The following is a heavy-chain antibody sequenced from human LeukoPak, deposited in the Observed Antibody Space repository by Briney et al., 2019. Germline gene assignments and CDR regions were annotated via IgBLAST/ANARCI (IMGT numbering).Heavy chain of an antibody. CDR3: ARSSGTGTFSN. J-gene: IGHJ4*02. CDR2: VYYGRSP. Sequence: SETLSLTCTVSGDSISRSTYYWAWIRQPPGKGLEWIGSVYYGRSPYFNPSLESRATISVDTSKNHFSLKMSSVTAADTAVYYCARSSGTGTFSNWGQGTLVTVSS. D-gene: IGHD6-25*01. V-gene: IGHV4-39*02. CDR1: GDSISRSTYY.